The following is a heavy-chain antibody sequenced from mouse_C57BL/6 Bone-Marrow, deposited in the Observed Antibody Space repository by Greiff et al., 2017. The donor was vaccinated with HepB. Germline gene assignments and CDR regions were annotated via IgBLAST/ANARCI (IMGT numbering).Heavy chain of an antibody. Sequence: QVQLQQSGAELVRPGTSVKVSCKASGYDFTNYSIEWVKQRPGQGLEWIGVINPGTGGTNYNAKFKGKATLTADKSSSTAYMQLSSLTSEDSAVSFCARQYYGSRGYFDYWGQGTTLTVSS. V-gene: IGHV1-54*01. J-gene: IGHJ2*01. CDR2: INPGTGGT. D-gene: IGHD1-1*01. CDR3: ARQYYGSRGYFDY. CDR1: GYDFTNYS.